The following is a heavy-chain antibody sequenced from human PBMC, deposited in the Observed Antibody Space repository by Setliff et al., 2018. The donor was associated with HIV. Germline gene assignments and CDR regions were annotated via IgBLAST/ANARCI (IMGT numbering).Heavy chain of an antibody. CDR3: ARVQMAYAAFDV. J-gene: IGHJ3*01. D-gene: IGHD4-17*01. V-gene: IGHV4-59*01. CDR2: IYNSGTT. CDR1: GDSISGYY. Sequence: SETLSLTCSVSGDSISGYYWSWVRQPPGKGLEWIGYIYNSGTTKYNPSLKSRVIISVDTSKHQFSLKLSSVTAADTAVYYCARVQMAYAAFDVWGQGTMVTVSS.